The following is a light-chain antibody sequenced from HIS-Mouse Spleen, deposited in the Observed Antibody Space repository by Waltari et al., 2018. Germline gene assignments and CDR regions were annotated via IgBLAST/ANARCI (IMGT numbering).Light chain of an antibody. CDR2: QDS. J-gene: IGLJ2*01. CDR3: QAWDSSTVV. CDR1: KLGDKY. Sequence: SYELTQPPSVSVSPGQTASITCSGDKLGDKYACWYQQKPGQSPVLVIYQDSQRPSGVPEQFSGSNSGNTATLTISGTQAMDEADYYCQAWDSSTVVFGGGTKLTVL. V-gene: IGLV3-1*01.